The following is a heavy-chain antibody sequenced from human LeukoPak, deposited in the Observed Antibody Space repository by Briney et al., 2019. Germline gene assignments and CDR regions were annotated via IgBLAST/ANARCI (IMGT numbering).Heavy chain of an antibody. CDR1: GFTFSTYD. J-gene: IGHJ4*02. V-gene: IGHV3-13*04. D-gene: IGHD3-9*01. CDR2: IGLAGDT. Sequence: GGSLTLSCAASGFTFSTYDMHWVRQATGKGLEWVSAIGLAGDTYYSGSVKGRFTISRENGKNFLFLQMNSLRAGDTAVYYCARGNILTGYEYWGQGALVAVSS. CDR3: ARGNILTGYEY.